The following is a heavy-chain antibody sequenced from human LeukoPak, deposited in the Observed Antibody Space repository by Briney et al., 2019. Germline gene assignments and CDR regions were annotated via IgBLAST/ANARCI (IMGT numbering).Heavy chain of an antibody. D-gene: IGHD3-22*01. CDR1: GYTFTSYD. Sequence: GASVKVSCKASGYTFTSYDINWVRQATGQGLEWMGWISAYNGNTNYAQKLQGRVTMTTDTSTSTAYMELRSLRSDDTAVYYCARDLTQTLFYYYDSMLNWFDPWGQGTLVTVSS. CDR2: ISAYNGNT. J-gene: IGHJ5*02. CDR3: ARDLTQTLFYYYDSMLNWFDP. V-gene: IGHV1-18*01.